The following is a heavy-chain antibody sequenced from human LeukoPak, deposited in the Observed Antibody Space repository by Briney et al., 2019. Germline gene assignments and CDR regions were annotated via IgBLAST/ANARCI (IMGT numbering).Heavy chain of an antibody. CDR1: GGSISDFY. CDR2: ISASGST. V-gene: IGHV4-4*07. J-gene: IGHJ4*02. CDR3: ARGGSGSYHYFDY. D-gene: IGHD3-10*01. Sequence: PSETLSLTCTVSGGSISDFYWSWIRQPAGKGLEWIGRISASGSTNYNPSLKSRVTMSADTAKNQFPLKLSSVAAADTGVYYCARGGSGSYHYFDYCGQGSLVTVSS.